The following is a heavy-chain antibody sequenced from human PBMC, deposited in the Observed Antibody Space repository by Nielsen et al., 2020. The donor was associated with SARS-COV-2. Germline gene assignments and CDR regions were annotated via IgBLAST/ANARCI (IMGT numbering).Heavy chain of an antibody. D-gene: IGHD3-22*01. CDR3: ARHDSSGPYYRY. J-gene: IGHJ4*02. Sequence: SETLSLTCTVSGGSISSSSYYWGWIRQPPGKGLEWIGSIYYSGSTYYNPSLKSRVTISVDTSKNQFSLKLSSVTAADTAVYYCARHDSSGPYYRYWGQGTLVTVSS. V-gene: IGHV4-39*01. CDR1: GGSISSSSYY. CDR2: IYYSGST.